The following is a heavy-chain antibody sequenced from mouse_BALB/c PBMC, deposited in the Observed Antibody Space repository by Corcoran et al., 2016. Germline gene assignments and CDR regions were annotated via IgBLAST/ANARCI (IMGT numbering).Heavy chain of an antibody. D-gene: IGHD1-1*01. Sequence: EVQLQQSGPELVKPGASVKISCKASGYSFTGYYMHWVKQSHVKSLEWIGRINPYNGATSYNQNFKDKASLTVDKSSSTAYMELHSLTSEDSAVYYGARDYGSSDYAMDYWGQGTSVTVSS. J-gene: IGHJ4*01. V-gene: IGHV1-26*01. CDR2: INPYNGAT. CDR3: ARDYGSSDYAMDY. CDR1: GYSFTGYY.